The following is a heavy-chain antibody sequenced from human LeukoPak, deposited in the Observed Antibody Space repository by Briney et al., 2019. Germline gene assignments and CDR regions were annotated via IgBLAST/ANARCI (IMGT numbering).Heavy chain of an antibody. J-gene: IGHJ4*02. CDR1: GGSISSYY. Sequence: SETLSLTCTVSGGSISSYYWSWIRQPPGKGLEWIGYIYYSGSTYYNPSLKSRVTISVDTSKNQFSLKLSSVTAADTAVYYCAREGDYYDSSGYYYPRPVDYWGQGTLVTVSS. CDR3: AREGDYYDSSGYYYPRPVDY. D-gene: IGHD3-22*01. V-gene: IGHV4-4*08. CDR2: IYYSGST.